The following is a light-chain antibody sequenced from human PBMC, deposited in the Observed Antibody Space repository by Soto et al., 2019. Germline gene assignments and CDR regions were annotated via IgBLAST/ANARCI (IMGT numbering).Light chain of an antibody. CDR1: QSVSSS. CDR2: DAS. Sequence: EIVLTQSPATLSLSPGERATLSCRASQSVSSSLAWYQQKPGQAPRLLIYDASNRATGIPARFSGSGSGTDFTLTISSLEPEDFAVYHCQQRRNWPATFGQGTKVDIK. V-gene: IGKV3-11*01. CDR3: QQRRNWPAT. J-gene: IGKJ1*01.